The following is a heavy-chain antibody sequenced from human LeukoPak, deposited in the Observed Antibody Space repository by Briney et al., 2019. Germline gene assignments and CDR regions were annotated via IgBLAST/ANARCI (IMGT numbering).Heavy chain of an antibody. CDR3: ARGGGKVARPGAY. CDR1: GGSFSGYY. CDR2: INQSGVT. V-gene: IGHV4-34*01. J-gene: IGHJ4*02. D-gene: IGHD2-15*01. Sequence: SETLSLTCSVYGGSFSGYYWTWIRQPPGKGLEWIGEINQSGVTNYNPSLKSRLTISVDTSKNQFSLKLSSVSAADTAIYYCARGGGKVARPGAYWGQGTLVTVSS.